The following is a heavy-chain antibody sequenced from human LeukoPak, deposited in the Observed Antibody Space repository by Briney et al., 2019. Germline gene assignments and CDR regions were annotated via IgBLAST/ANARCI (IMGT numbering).Heavy chain of an antibody. CDR2: MNPNSGNT. CDR3: ARVKRYSSSRPFDY. CDR1: GYTFTSYD. D-gene: IGHD6-13*01. J-gene: IGHJ4*02. V-gene: IGHV1-8*01. Sequence: ASVKVSCKASGYTFTSYDINWVRQATGQELEWMGWMNPNSGNTGYAQKFQGRVTMTRNTSISTAYMELSSLRSEDTAVYYCARVKRYSSSRPFDYWGQGTLVTVSS.